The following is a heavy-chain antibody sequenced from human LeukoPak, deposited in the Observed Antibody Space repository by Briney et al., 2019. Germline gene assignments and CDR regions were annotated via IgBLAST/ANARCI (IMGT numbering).Heavy chain of an antibody. D-gene: IGHD6-19*01. J-gene: IGHJ4*02. Sequence: GGSLRLSCAASGFTFSSYWIHWVRQAPGKGLVWVSHINSDGSSTSYADSVKGRFTISRDNAKNTLYLQMNSLRAEDTAVYYCASPKYSGGRPIDYWGQGTLVTVPS. CDR1: GFTFSSYW. CDR3: ASPKYSGGRPIDY. CDR2: INSDGSST. V-gene: IGHV3-74*01.